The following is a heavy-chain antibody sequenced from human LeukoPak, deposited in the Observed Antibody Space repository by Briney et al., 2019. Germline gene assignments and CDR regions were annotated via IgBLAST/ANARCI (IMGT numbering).Heavy chain of an antibody. V-gene: IGHV3-33*01. J-gene: IGHJ4*02. D-gene: IGHD6-19*01. CDR2: IWYDGSNK. Sequence: GGFLRLSCAASGFTFSSYGMHWVRTAPGKGLEWVAVIWYDGSNKYYADSVKGRFTISRDNSKNTLYRQMNSLRAEDTAVYYCARGYSSGWYFDYWGQGTLVTVYS. CDR3: ARGYSSGWYFDY. CDR1: GFTFSSYG.